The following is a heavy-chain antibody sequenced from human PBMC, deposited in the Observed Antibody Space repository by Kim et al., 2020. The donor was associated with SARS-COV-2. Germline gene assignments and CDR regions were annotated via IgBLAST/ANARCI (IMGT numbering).Heavy chain of an antibody. CDR1: GGSISSYY. D-gene: IGHD3-10*01. Sequence: SETLSLTCTVSGGSISSYYWSWIRQPPGKGLEWIGFIYYGGSTNYNASLKSRVTISVDTSKNQFSLKLSSVTAADTAVYYCARGQYYGSGSYLNWFDPWGQGTLVTVSS. J-gene: IGHJ5*02. V-gene: IGHV4-59*13. CDR3: ARGQYYGSGSYLNWFDP. CDR2: IYYGGST.